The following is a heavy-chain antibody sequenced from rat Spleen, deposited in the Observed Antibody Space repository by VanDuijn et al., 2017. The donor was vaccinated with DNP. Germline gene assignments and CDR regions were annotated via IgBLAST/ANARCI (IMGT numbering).Heavy chain of an antibody. CDR2: ISYSGST. V-gene: IGHV3-1*01. CDR3: ARHEMVTPFAY. J-gene: IGHJ3*01. Sequence: EVQLQESGPGLVKPSQSLSLTCSVTGYSISSNYWGWIRKFPGNKMEWMGYISYSGSTRYNPSLKSRISITRDTSENQFFLQVNSVTTEDTATYYCARHEMVTPFAYWGQGTLVTVSS. CDR1: GYSISSNY. D-gene: IGHD1-12*03.